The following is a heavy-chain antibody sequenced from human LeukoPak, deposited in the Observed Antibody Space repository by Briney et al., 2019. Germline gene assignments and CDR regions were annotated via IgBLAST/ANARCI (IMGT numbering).Heavy chain of an antibody. D-gene: IGHD2-15*01. V-gene: IGHV3-15*01. Sequence: GGSLRLSCAASGFTFSNAWMSWVRQAPGKGLEWVGRIKSKTDGGTTDYAAPVKGRFTISRDDSKNTLYLQMNSLKTEGAAVYYCTTDVTGYCSGGSCPPGYWGQGTLVTVSS. CDR1: GFTFSNAW. CDR3: TTDVTGYCSGGSCPPGY. J-gene: IGHJ4*02. CDR2: IKSKTDGGTT.